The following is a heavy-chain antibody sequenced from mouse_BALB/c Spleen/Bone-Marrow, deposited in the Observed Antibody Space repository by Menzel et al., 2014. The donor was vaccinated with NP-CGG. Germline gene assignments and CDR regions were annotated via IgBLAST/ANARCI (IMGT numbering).Heavy chain of an antibody. Sequence: VQLQQSGGDLVKPGGSLKLSCAASGITFSSYGMSWVRQTPDKRLEWVASISSDGFYNYYSDSVKGRFTISRDNAKNTLYLQMSSLKSEDTAMYYCTRNGFYYYGSSRYFTMDYWGQGTSVTVSS. J-gene: IGHJ4*01. D-gene: IGHD1-1*01. V-gene: IGHV5-6*01. CDR1: GITFSSYG. CDR3: TRNGFYYYGSSRYFTMDY. CDR2: ISSDGFYN.